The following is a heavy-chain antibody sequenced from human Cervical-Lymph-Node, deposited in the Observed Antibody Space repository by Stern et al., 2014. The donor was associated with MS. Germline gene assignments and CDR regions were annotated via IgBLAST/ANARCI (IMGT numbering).Heavy chain of an antibody. CDR2: IYPDDSDT. CDR1: ENIFSNFW. V-gene: IGHV5-51*01. D-gene: IGHD4-17*01. Sequence: EVQLVESGVEVKKPGESLKISCKVSENIFSNFWIGGFRQMPGKCLAYVGIIYPDDSDTKYSPSFEGQVTISADKSINTAYLHWSSLKASDTAIYYCARHYGYYFDFWGQGTLVTVSS. CDR3: ARHYGYYFDF. J-gene: IGHJ4*02.